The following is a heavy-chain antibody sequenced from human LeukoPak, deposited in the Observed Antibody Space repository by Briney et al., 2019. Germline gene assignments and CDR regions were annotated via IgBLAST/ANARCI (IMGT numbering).Heavy chain of an antibody. V-gene: IGHV3-23*01. CDR2: ISETGGTI. CDR1: GFTFSNYA. D-gene: IGHD5-24*01. Sequence: GGSLRLSCAPSGFTFSNYAMSWVRQAPGKGLEWISAISETGGTIHYADSVRGRFIISRDNSKNTLYLQMNSLRAEDTAVYYCAREMTIITYSFDSWGQGTLVTVSS. J-gene: IGHJ4*02. CDR3: AREMTIITYSFDS.